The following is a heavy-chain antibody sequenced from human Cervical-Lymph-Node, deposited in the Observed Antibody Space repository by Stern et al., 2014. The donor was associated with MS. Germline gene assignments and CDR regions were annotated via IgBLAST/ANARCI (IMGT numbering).Heavy chain of an antibody. CDR1: GFNVSSNY. Sequence: EVQLVQSGRNLVQPGGSLRLSCTASGFNVSSNYMSWVRQAPGRGLEWVSIIYGSGSTYYADSVKGRFSLSRDKSRNTLYLQMNSLRAEDTALYYCAGVSNFRGTIRDNWGQGTLVTVSS. V-gene: IGHV3-66*01. CDR2: IYGSGST. CDR3: AGVSNFRGTIRDN. D-gene: IGHD3-10*01. J-gene: IGHJ4*02.